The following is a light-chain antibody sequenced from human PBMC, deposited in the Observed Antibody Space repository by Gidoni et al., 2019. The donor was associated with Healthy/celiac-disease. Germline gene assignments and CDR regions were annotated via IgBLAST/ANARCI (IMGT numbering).Light chain of an antibody. J-gene: IGKJ3*01. CDR3: QQYDNLP. Sequence: DIQMTQSPSSLSASVGDRVTITCQARQDISNYLNWYQQKPGKAPKLLIYDASNVETGVPSRFSGSGSGTDFTFTISSLQPEDIATYYCQQYDNLPFGPGTKVDIK. CDR1: QDISNY. CDR2: DAS. V-gene: IGKV1-33*01.